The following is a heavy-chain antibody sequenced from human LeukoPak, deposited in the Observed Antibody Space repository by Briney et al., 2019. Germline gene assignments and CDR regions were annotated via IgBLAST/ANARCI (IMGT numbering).Heavy chain of an antibody. CDR1: GYTFTSYY. J-gene: IGHJ6*03. CDR2: INPSGGST. CDR3: ARDAENCSGGSCYYMDV. D-gene: IGHD2-15*01. Sequence: GASVKVSCKASGYTFTSYYMHWVRQAPGQGLEWMGIINPSGGSTSYAQKFQGRVTMTRDTSTSTVYMELSSLRSKDTAVYYCARDAENCSGGSCYYMDVWGKGTTVTVSS. V-gene: IGHV1-46*01.